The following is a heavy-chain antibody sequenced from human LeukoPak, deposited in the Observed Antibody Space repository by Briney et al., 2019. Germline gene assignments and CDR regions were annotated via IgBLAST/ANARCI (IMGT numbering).Heavy chain of an antibody. V-gene: IGHV4-34*01. J-gene: IGHJ4*02. D-gene: IGHD6-13*01. Sequence: PSETLSLTCAVYGGSFSGYYWSWIRQPRGKGLEWIGEINHSGSTNYNPSLKSRVTISVDTSKNQFSLKLSSVTAADTAVYYCARTIAAAGTYYFDYWGQGTLVTVSS. CDR3: ARTIAAAGTYYFDY. CDR2: INHSGST. CDR1: GGSFSGYY.